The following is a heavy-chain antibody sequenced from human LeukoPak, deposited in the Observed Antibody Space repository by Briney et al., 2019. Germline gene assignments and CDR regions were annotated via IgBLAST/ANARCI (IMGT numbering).Heavy chain of an antibody. J-gene: IGHJ4*02. CDR2: ISASAGT. Sequence: PSETLSLTCTLSGDSISTYYWTWIRQPAGKRLEWIGRISASAGTNYNPSLKSRVTMSVDASRNQFSLILTSVTAADTAVYYCAKDFGYHDYWGQGTLVTVSS. CDR3: AKDFGYHDY. D-gene: IGHD3-22*01. CDR1: GDSISTYY. V-gene: IGHV4-4*07.